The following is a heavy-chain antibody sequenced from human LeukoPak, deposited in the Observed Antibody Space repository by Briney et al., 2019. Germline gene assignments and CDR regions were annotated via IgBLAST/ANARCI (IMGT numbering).Heavy chain of an antibody. D-gene: IGHD3-22*01. V-gene: IGHV1-46*01. CDR1: GYTFTSYY. J-gene: IGHJ4*02. Sequence: ASVKVSCKASGYTFTSYYIHWVRQAPGQGLEWMGIINPSGGSTNYTQKFQGRVTMTRDTSTSTVHMEVSSLRSEDTAVYYCARNYYYDSSGYAARYWGQGTLVTVSS. CDR2: INPSGGST. CDR3: ARNYYYDSSGYAARY.